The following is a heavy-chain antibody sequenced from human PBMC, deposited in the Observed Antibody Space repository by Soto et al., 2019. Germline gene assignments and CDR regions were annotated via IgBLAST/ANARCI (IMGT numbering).Heavy chain of an antibody. D-gene: IGHD6-19*01. CDR3: AVIEGSGWTHLDL. CDR1: GYSFTSYD. Sequence: GASVKVSWKASGYSFTSYDLNWVRQAPGQGLEWMGYMNTNSGKTGYAQKFQGRITMTRNTSINTAYRELDSLTSEDTAVYFCAVIEGSGWTHLDLWGQGTLVTVSS. CDR2: MNTNSGKT. J-gene: IGHJ5*02. V-gene: IGHV1-8*01.